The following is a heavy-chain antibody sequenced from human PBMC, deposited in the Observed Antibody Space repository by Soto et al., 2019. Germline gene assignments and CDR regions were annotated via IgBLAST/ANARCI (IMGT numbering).Heavy chain of an antibody. CDR3: TSEAASGY. CDR1: GFTVSTYG. V-gene: IGHV3-30*03. J-gene: IGHJ4*02. Sequence: QVQLVESGGGVVKPGRSLRLSCAVSGFTVSTYGMHWVRQAPGKGLEWVAVISRDGGTKYYADSVKGRFTISRDNSRNTLILEMNSLRGDDMAVYYCTSEAASGYWGQGTLVTVSS. D-gene: IGHD3-10*01. CDR2: ISRDGGTK.